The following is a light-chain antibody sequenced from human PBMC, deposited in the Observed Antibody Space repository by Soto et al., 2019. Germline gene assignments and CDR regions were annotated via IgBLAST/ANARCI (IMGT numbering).Light chain of an antibody. J-gene: IGKJ3*01. Sequence: EIVMTQSPATLSVSPGERATLSCRASQSVSSNLAWYQQRPGQAPRLLIYATSTRATGIPARFSGSGSGTEFTLTISSLQSEDFAVYYCQQYNTWPPLFTFGPGTKVESK. V-gene: IGKV3-15*01. CDR3: QQYNTWPPLFT. CDR1: QSVSSN. CDR2: ATS.